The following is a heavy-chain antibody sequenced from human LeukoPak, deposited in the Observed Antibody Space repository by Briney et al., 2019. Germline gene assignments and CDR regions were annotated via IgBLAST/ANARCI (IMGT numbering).Heavy chain of an antibody. CDR3: AGMRITTPTVRTLDY. CDR2: IYYTGST. Sequence: SETLSLTCTVSGGSLSTYYWTWIRQPPGKGLEWIGFIYYTGSTNYNPSLKSRVTISVDTSKNQFSLKLSSVTAADTAVYYCAGMRITTPTVRTLDYWGQGTLVTVSS. J-gene: IGHJ4*02. CDR1: GGSLSTYY. D-gene: IGHD1-14*01. V-gene: IGHV4-59*01.